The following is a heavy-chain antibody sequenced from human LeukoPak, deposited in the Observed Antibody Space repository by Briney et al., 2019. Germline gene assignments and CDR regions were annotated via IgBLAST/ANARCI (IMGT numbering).Heavy chain of an antibody. CDR2: ITSDGSTT. J-gene: IGHJ4*02. D-gene: IGHD2-2*01. CDR1: EFTFSNYW. V-gene: IGHV3-74*01. Sequence: PGGSLRLSCAASEFTFSNYWMHWVRQPPGKGLWWVSRITSDGSTTSDADSVKGRFTISRDNAKNTLSLQMNSLRVEDTAVYYCARYNERYHAVDYWGQGTLVTVSS. CDR3: ARYNERYHAVDY.